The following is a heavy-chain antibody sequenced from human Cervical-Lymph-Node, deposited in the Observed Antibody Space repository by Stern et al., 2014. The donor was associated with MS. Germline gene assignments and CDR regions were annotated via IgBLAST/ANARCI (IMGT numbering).Heavy chain of an antibody. CDR2: TRNKANSYTT. D-gene: IGHD6-13*01. CDR1: GFTFSDHY. CDR3: ARGDGQLVRDYYYGMDV. J-gene: IGHJ6*02. Sequence: EVQLVESGGGLVQPGGSLRLSCAASGFTFSDHYMDWVRQAPGKGLEWVGRTRNKANSYTTEYAASVKGRFTISRDDSKNSLYLQMNSLKTEDTAVYYCARGDGQLVRDYYYGMDVWGQGTTVTVSS. V-gene: IGHV3-72*01.